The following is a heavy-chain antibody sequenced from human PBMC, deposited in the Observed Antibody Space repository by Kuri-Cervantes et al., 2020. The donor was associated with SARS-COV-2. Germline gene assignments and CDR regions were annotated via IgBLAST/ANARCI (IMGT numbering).Heavy chain of an antibody. V-gene: IGHV3-30-3*01. CDR2: ISYDGSNK. CDR3: ALESHSPYYMDV. Sequence: GSLRLSCAASGFTFSSYAMHWVRQAPGKGLEWVAVISYDGSNKYYADSVKGRFTISRDNSKNTLYLQMNSLRAEDTAVYYCALESHSPYYMDVWGKGTTVTVSS. D-gene: IGHD3-3*01. J-gene: IGHJ6*03. CDR1: GFTFSSYA.